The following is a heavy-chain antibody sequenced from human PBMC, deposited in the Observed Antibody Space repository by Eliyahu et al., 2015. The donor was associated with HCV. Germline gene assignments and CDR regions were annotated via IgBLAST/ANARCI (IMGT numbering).Heavy chain of an antibody. CDR1: GFTFSRYA. Sequence: QVQLVESGGGVVQPGRSLRLSCAASGFTFSRYAMHWVRQAPGKGLGWVAVISYDGSNKYYADSVKGRFTISRDNSKNTLYLQMNSLRAEDTAVYYCANFPGVDYDYVWGTRDAFDIWGQGTMVTVSS. V-gene: IGHV3-30*18. J-gene: IGHJ3*02. CDR3: ANFPGVDYDYVWGTRDAFDI. CDR2: ISYDGSNK. D-gene: IGHD3-16*01.